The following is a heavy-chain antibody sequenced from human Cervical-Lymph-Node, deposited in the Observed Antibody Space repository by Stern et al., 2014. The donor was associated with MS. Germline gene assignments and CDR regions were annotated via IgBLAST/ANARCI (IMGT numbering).Heavy chain of an antibody. D-gene: IGHD7-27*01. CDR3: ATGNWGLPDY. CDR2: ISYDGSNK. CDR1: GFTFSSYA. J-gene: IGHJ4*02. V-gene: IGHV3-30*01. Sequence: VQLEESGGGVVQPGRSLRLSCAASGFTFSSYAMHWVRQAPGKGLEWVAVISYDGSNKYYADSVKGRFTISRDNSKNTLYLQMNSLRAEDTAVYYCATGNWGLPDYWGQGTLVTVSS.